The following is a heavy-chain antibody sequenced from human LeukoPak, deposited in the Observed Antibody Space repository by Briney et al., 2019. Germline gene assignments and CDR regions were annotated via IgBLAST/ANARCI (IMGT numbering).Heavy chain of an antibody. CDR3: ARQRYSYGLGGDY. Sequence: GSLKISCKGSGYSFTSYWIGWVRQMPGKGLEWMGIIYPGDFDTRYSPSFQGQVTISADKSISTAYLQWSSLKASDTAMYYCARQRYSYGLGGDYWGQGTLVTVSS. CDR2: IYPGDFDT. D-gene: IGHD5-18*01. CDR1: GYSFTSYW. J-gene: IGHJ4*02. V-gene: IGHV5-51*01.